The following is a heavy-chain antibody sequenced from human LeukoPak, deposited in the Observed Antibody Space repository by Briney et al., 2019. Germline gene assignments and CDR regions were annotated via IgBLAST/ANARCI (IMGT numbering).Heavy chain of an antibody. J-gene: IGHJ6*03. CDR2: ISAYNGNT. D-gene: IGHD3-10*01. CDR1: GYTFTSYG. V-gene: IGHV1-18*01. CDR3: ARAGSGSYYYYMDV. Sequence: ASVKVSCKASGYTFTSYGISWVRQAPGQGPEWMGWISAYNGNTNYAQKLQGRVTMTTDTSTSTAYMELRSLRSDDTAVYYCARAGSGSYYYYMDVWGKGTTVTVSS.